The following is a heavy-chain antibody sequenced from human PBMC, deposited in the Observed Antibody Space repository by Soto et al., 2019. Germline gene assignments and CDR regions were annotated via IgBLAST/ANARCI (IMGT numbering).Heavy chain of an antibody. Sequence: PGGSLRLSCAASGFTFSSYGMHWVRQAPGKGLEWVAVISYDGSNKYYADSVKGRFTISRDNSKNTLYLQMNSLRAEDTAVYYCAKDKLTYYALPEGSYYYYGMDVWGQGTTVTVSS. CDR2: ISYDGSNK. CDR1: GFTFSSYG. CDR3: AKDKLTYYALPEGSYYYYGMDV. J-gene: IGHJ6*02. V-gene: IGHV3-30*18. D-gene: IGHD3-3*01.